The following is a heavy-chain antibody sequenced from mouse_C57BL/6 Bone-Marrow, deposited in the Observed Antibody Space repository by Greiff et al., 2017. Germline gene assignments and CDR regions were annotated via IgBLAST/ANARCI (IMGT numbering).Heavy chain of an antibody. V-gene: IGHV14-4*01. CDR2: IDPENGDT. D-gene: IGHD1-1*01. CDR3: TTGYYGSRWFAY. Sequence: EVKLQESGAELVRPGASVKLSCTASGFNIKDDYMHWVKPRPEQGLEWIGWIDPENGDTEYASKFQGKATITADTSSNTAYLQLSSLTSEDTAVYYCTTGYYGSRWFAYWGQGTLVTVSA. J-gene: IGHJ3*01. CDR1: GFNIKDDY.